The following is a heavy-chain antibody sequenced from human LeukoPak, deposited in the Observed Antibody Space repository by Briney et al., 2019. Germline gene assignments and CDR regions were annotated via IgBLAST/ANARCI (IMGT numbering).Heavy chain of an antibody. CDR1: GFTFSSYS. J-gene: IGHJ5*02. CDR3: ARDPSGKFRTLGSNWFDP. CDR2: IRSSGSNI. Sequence: GGSLRLSCAASGFTFSSYSMNWVRQAPGKGLEWVSYIRSSGSNIYYADSVKGRFTISRDNAKNSLYLQMNSLRAEDMAVYFCARDPSGKFRTLGSNWFDPWGQGTLVTVSS. D-gene: IGHD1-14*01. V-gene: IGHV3-48*01.